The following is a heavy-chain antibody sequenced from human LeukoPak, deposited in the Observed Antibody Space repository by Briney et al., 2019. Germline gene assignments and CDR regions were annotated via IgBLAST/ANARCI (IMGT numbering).Heavy chain of an antibody. Sequence: GASVTVSCKVSGYTLTELSMHWVRQAPGKGLEWVGGFDPEDGETIYAQKFQGRVTMTEDTSTDTAYMELSSLRSEDMAVYYCAKDRGGTGDFDYWGQGTLVTVSS. J-gene: IGHJ4*02. CDR1: GYTLTELS. CDR3: AKDRGGTGDFDY. D-gene: IGHD3-10*01. CDR2: FDPEDGET. V-gene: IGHV1-24*01.